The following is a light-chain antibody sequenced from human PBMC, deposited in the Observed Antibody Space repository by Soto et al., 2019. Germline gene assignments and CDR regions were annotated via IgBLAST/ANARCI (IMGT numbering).Light chain of an antibody. Sequence: QSVLTQPPSAFGSPGQSVAIPCTGTSSDVGGYNYVSWYQQHPGKAPKLMIYEVNKRPSGVPDRFSGSKSGNTASLTVSGLQAEDEADYYCSSYAGSSNVFGTGTKVTVL. V-gene: IGLV2-8*01. CDR1: SSDVGGYNY. J-gene: IGLJ1*01. CDR2: EVN. CDR3: SSYAGSSNV.